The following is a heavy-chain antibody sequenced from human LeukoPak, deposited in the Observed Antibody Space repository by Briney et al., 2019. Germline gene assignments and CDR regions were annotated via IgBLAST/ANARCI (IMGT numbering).Heavy chain of an antibody. V-gene: IGHV4-4*07. J-gene: IGHJ4*02. Sequence: SETLSLTCTVSGGSISSYYWSWIRQPAGKGLEWIGRIYTSGSTNYNPSLKSRVTMSVDTSKNQFSLKLSSVTAADTAVYYCARDTYYYDSSGLYFDYWGQGTLVTVSS. CDR3: ARDTYYYDSSGLYFDY. CDR1: GGSISSYY. CDR2: IYTSGST. D-gene: IGHD3-22*01.